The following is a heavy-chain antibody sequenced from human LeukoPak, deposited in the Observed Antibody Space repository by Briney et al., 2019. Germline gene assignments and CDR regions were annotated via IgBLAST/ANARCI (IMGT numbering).Heavy chain of an antibody. D-gene: IGHD6-13*01. Sequence: ASVKVSCKASGYTFTGYYTHWVRQAPGQGLEWMGWINPNSGGTNYAQKFQGRVTMTRDTSISTAYMELSRLRSDDTAVYYCARAPYSSSWYGNWFDPWGQGTLVTVSS. CDR2: INPNSGGT. CDR3: ARAPYSSSWYGNWFDP. V-gene: IGHV1-2*02. CDR1: GYTFTGYY. J-gene: IGHJ5*02.